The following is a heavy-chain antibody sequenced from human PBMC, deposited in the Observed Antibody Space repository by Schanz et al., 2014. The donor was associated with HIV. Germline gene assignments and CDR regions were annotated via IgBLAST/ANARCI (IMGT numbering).Heavy chain of an antibody. V-gene: IGHV3-23*04. CDR3: ATAAVTDYSDN. CDR2: ISGSGGST. J-gene: IGHJ4*02. Sequence: EVQLVESGGGLIQPGGSLRLSCAASGFTFSNFAMSWARQAPGKGLEWVPAISGSGGSTYYADSVKGRFTISRDNSKNTLYLQMNSLRADDTAVYYCATAAVTDYSDNWGQGTLVTVSS. D-gene: IGHD4-17*01. CDR1: GFTFSNFA.